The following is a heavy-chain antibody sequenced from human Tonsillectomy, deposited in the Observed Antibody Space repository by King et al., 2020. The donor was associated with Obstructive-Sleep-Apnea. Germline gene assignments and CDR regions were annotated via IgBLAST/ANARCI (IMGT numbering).Heavy chain of an antibody. CDR2: ISSSGSTI. Sequence: QLVQSGGGLVKPGGSLRLSCAASGFTFSDYYMSWIRQAPGKGLEWVSYISSSGSTIYYAGPVKGRFTFSRDNAKNSLYRQMNSLRAEDTAGYYCGGGLGLVDTAMAAGYWGQGTLVTVSS. V-gene: IGHV3-11*01. CDR1: GFTFSDYY. CDR3: GGGLGLVDTAMAAGY. D-gene: IGHD5-18*01. J-gene: IGHJ4*02.